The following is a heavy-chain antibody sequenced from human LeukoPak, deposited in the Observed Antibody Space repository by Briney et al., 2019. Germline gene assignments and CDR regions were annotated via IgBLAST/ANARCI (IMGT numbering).Heavy chain of an antibody. J-gene: IGHJ4*02. CDR2: IYYSGST. D-gene: IGHD3-22*01. V-gene: IGHV4-59*01. CDR1: GGSISSYY. Sequence: PSETLSLTCTVSGGSISSYYWSWIRQPPGKGLEWIGYIYYSGSTNYNPSLKSRVTISVDTSKNQFSLKLTSVTAADTAVYYCASAYCDSSAPVYWGQGTLVTVSS. CDR3: ASAYCDSSAPVY.